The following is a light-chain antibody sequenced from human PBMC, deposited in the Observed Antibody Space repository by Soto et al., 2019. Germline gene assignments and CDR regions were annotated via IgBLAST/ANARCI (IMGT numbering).Light chain of an antibody. V-gene: IGKV1-12*01. J-gene: IGKJ2*01. CDR2: AAS. CDR1: QGVSSSW. CDR3: QQSSNFPYT. Sequence: DIQMTPSPSSVSASVGDRVTITCRASQGVSSSWLAWYQQKPGTAPKLLIYAASILQSGVPSRFSGSGSGTDFALTISGLHPEDFATYYCQQSSNFPYTFGQGTKLDIK.